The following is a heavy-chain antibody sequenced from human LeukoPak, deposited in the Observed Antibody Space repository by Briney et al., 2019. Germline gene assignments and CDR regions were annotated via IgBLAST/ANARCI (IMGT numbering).Heavy chain of an antibody. CDR1: GGSISIYY. CDR3: ARDLGDYWSGFRSYFFDY. D-gene: IGHD3-3*01. Sequence: PSETLSHTCSVSGGSISIYYWTWIRQIPGKGLEWIGYIYYTGTTNYNPLFESRATISVDTSKNQFSLRLTSVTAADTAVYYCARDLGDYWSGFRSYFFDYWGQGTLVTVSS. CDR2: IYYTGTT. V-gene: IGHV4-59*01. J-gene: IGHJ4*02.